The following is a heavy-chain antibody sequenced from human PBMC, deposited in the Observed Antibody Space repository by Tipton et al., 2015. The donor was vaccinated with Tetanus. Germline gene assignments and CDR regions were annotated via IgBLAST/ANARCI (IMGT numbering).Heavy chain of an antibody. CDR3: ARGMGAYLN. V-gene: IGHV4-4*07. CDR2: IYGSGST. J-gene: IGHJ4*02. Sequence: TLSLTCTVSGGSTHGFYWTWIRQSAGKALEWIGRIYGSGSTIYNPSLKSRVAMSMDTSRNQFSLTLTSVTVADTAVYYCARGMGAYLNWGQGTLVTVS. CDR1: GGSTHGFY. D-gene: IGHD1-26*01.